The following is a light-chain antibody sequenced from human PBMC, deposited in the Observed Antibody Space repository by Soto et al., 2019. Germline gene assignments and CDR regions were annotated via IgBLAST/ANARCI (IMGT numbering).Light chain of an antibody. J-gene: IGLJ1*01. Sequence: QSALTQPPSASGSPGQSVTISCTGTKSDIGVYDFVSWYQHHPGKAPRLIIYEVVQRPSGVPDRFSGSKSGNTASLTVSVLHAAEEADYCCTSYAGSNTYVFGSGTKLTVL. CDR1: KSDIGVYDF. CDR3: TSYAGSNTYV. CDR2: EVV. V-gene: IGLV2-8*01.